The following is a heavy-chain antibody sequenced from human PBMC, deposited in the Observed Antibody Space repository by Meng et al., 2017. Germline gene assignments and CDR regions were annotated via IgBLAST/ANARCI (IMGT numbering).Heavy chain of an antibody. V-gene: IGHV1-69*13. CDR1: GGTFSSYA. CDR3: TRTRADRGWFDP. J-gene: IGHJ5*02. D-gene: IGHD2-15*01. Sequence: SVKVSCKASGGTFSSYAISWVRQAPGQGLEWMGGIIPICGTANYAQKFQGRVTITADESTSTAYMELSSLISEDTAVYYCTRTRADRGWFDPWGQGTRVTVAS. CDR2: IIPICGTA.